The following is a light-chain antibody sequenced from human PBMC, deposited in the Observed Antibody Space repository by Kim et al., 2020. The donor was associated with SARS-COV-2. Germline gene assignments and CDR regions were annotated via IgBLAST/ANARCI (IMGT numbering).Light chain of an antibody. CDR2: KAS. V-gene: IGKV1-5*03. CDR1: QSISDW. J-gene: IGKJ1*01. CDR3: QQYNPYST. Sequence: DIQMTQSPSTLSASVGDRVTITCRTSQSISDWLAWYQQKPGKAPKLLIYKASSLRSGVPSRFSGSGSGTEFTLTISSLQPDDFATYYCQQYNPYSTFGQGTKVDIK.